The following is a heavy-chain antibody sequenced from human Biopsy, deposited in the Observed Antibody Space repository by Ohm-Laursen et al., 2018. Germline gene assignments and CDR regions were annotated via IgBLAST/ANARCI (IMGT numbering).Heavy chain of an antibody. J-gene: IGHJ4*02. CDR2: IYPNNGDT. D-gene: IGHD3-22*01. CDR3: TTGGSGFYYPFDS. V-gene: IGHV1-2*02. Sequence: ASVKVSCKGVGYTFTGYYIHWVRQAPGQGLEWMGYIYPNNGDTKYAQNFQGRVTMTRDTSVSTAYMGLTGLTSDDTAVYYCTTGGSGFYYPFDSWGQGTLVTVSS. CDR1: GYTFTGYY.